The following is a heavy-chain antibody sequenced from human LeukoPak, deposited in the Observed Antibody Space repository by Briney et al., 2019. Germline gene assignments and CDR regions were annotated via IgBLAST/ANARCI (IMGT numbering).Heavy chain of an antibody. D-gene: IGHD2-21*02. CDR3: ARVLGDDRDI. CDR1: GFTFSSYS. J-gene: IGHJ3*02. CDR2: ISSSSSYI. V-gene: IGHV3-21*01. Sequence: GGSLRLSCAASGFTFSSYSMNWVRQAPGKGLEWVSSISSSSSYIYYADSVKGRFTISRDNAKNSLYPQMNSLRAEDTAVYYCARVLGDDRDIWGQGTMVTVSS.